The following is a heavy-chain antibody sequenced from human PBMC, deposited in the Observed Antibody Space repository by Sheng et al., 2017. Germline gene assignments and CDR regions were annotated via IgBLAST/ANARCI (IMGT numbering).Heavy chain of an antibody. Sequence: QVQLVQSGAEVKKPGSSVKVSCKASGGTFSSYAISWVRQAPGQGLEWMGGIIPILGIANYAQKFQGRVTITADKSTSTAYMELSSLRSEDTAVYYCARVYAPKYCSSTSCSPGRWFDPWGQGTLVTVSS. V-gene: IGHV1-69*04. CDR1: GGTFSSYA. CDR2: IIPILGIA. J-gene: IGHJ5*02. D-gene: IGHD2-2*01. CDR3: ARVYAPKYCSSTSCSPGRWFDP.